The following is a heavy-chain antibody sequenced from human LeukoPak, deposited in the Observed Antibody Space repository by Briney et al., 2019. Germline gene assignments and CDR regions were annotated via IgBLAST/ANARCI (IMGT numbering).Heavy chain of an antibody. CDR3: VRGPNSNGDY. D-gene: IGHD6-19*01. Sequence: SETLSLTCAVYGGSFSDHYWSWIRQPPGKGLEWIGEINYSGNTNYNPSLKSRVTISVDTSKNQFSLNLSSVTAADTAVYYCVRGPNSNGDYWGQGTLVTVSS. V-gene: IGHV4-34*01. CDR2: INYSGNT. J-gene: IGHJ4*02. CDR1: GGSFSDHY.